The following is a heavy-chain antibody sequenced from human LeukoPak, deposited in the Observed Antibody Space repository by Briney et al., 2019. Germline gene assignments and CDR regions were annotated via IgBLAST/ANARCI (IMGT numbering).Heavy chain of an antibody. D-gene: IGHD1/OR15-1a*01. CDR1: GGSFSGYY. CDR3: AITRYSQYNWFDP. CDR2: TNHSGST. V-gene: IGHV4-34*01. Sequence: SETLSLTCAVYGGSFSGYYWSWIRQPPGKGLEWIGETNHSGSTNYNPSLKSRVTISVDTSKNQFSLKLSSVTAADTAVYYCAITRYSQYNWFDPWGQGTLVTVSS. J-gene: IGHJ5*02.